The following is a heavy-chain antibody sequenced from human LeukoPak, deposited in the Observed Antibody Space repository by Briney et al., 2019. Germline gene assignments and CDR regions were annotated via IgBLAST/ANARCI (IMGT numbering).Heavy chain of an antibody. CDR2: IKQDGSER. Sequence: GGSLRLSCAASGFTFSSHWMSWVRQAPGKGLEWVANIKQDGSERYYVDSVKGRFTISRDNAKNSLYLQMNSLRVEDTAVFYCGRSRGSYFDYWGQGTLVIVSS. D-gene: IGHD1-26*01. CDR3: GRSRGSYFDY. CDR1: GFTFSSHW. J-gene: IGHJ4*02. V-gene: IGHV3-7*02.